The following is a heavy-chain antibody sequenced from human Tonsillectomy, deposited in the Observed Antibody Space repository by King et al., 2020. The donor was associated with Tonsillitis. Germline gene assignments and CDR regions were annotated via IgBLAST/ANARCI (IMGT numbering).Heavy chain of an antibody. CDR2: IKQDGSEK. CDR1: GFTFSSYW. CDR3: VGDRSYDYVWGTYRYITMDV. Sequence: VQLVESGGGLVQPGGSLRLSCAASGFTFSSYWMTWVRQAPGKGLEWVANIKQDGSEKYYVDSVKGRFTISRNNAKNSLSLQMNSLRAEDTAVYYCVGDRSYDYVWGTYRYITMDVWGQGTTVTVSS. V-gene: IGHV3-7*01. J-gene: IGHJ6*02. D-gene: IGHD3-16*02.